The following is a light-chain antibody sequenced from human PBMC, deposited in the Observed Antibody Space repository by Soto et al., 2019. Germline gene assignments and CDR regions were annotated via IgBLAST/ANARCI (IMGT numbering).Light chain of an antibody. CDR2: GAS. V-gene: IGKV3-20*01. CDR1: ESVSSSY. J-gene: IGKJ2*01. Sequence: EIVLTQFPGTLSLSPGERASLSCWASESVSSSYLAWYQQRPGQPPRLLIYGASSRATGIPDRFSGSGSGTDFTLSISRLEPEDFAMYYCQQYSASPRTVGQGTKLEMK. CDR3: QQYSASPRT.